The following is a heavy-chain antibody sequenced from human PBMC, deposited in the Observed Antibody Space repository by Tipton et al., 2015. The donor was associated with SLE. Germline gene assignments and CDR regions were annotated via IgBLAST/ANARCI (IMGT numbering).Heavy chain of an antibody. Sequence: TLSLACTVSGGSISSSSYYWGWIRQPPGKGLEWIGSIYHSGSTYYNPSLKSRVTISVDTSKSQFSLKLSSVTAADTAVYYCARAQWLVRWFDPWGQGTLVTVSS. CDR2: IYHSGST. J-gene: IGHJ5*02. V-gene: IGHV4-39*07. D-gene: IGHD6-19*01. CDR3: ARAQWLVRWFDP. CDR1: GGSISSSSYY.